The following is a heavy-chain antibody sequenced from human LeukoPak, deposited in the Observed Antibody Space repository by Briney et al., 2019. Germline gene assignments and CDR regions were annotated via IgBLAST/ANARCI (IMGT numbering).Heavy chain of an antibody. D-gene: IGHD3-10*01. CDR3: GRSGSYYSLDY. CDR1: GYTFTSYG. J-gene: IGHJ4*02. CDR2: ISAYNGNT. V-gene: IGHV1-18*01. Sequence: ASVKVSCKASGYTFTSYGISWVRQAPGQGLEWMGWISAYNGNTNYAQKLQGRVTMTRDTSISTAYMELSRLRSDDTAVYYCGRSGSYYSLDYWGQGTLVTVSS.